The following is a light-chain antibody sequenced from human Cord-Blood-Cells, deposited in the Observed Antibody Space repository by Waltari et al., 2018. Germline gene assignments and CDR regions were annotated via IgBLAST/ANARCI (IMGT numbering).Light chain of an antibody. Sequence: QSALTQPASVSGSPGQSITLSCTGTSSDVGSYNLVSWYQQHPGKAPKLMIYEGSKRPSGVSNRFSGSKSGNTASLTISGLQAEDEADYYCCSYAGVVFGGGTKLTVL. J-gene: IGLJ2*01. CDR1: SSDVGSYNL. CDR3: CSYAGVV. CDR2: EGS. V-gene: IGLV2-23*01.